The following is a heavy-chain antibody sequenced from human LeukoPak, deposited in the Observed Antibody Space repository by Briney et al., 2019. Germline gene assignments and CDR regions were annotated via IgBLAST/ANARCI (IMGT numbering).Heavy chain of an antibody. V-gene: IGHV3-11*01. Sequence: GGSLRLSCAASGFTFSDSYMSWIRQAPGKGLEWVSYISGSGSIIYYTDSVKGRFTISRDNAKNSLYLQMNSLRAEDTAVYYCARATLGRRSYFSSGWPRIRLWFDPWGQGTLVTVSS. J-gene: IGHJ5*02. CDR2: ISGSGSII. D-gene: IGHD6-19*01. CDR1: GFTFSDSY. CDR3: ARATLGRRSYFSSGWPRIRLWFDP.